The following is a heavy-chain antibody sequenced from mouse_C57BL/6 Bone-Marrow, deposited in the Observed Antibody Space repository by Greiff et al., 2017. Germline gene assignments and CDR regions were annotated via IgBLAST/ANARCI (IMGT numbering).Heavy chain of an antibody. V-gene: IGHV1-55*01. CDR1: GYTFTSYW. Sequence: QVQLKQPGAELVKPGASVKMSCKASGYTFTSYWITWVKQRPGQGLAWIGDIYPGSGSTNYNEKFKSKATLTVDTSSSTAYMQLSSLTSEDSAVYYGARRSITTVVGHWYFDVWGTGTTVTVSS. D-gene: IGHD1-1*01. CDR3: ARRSITTVVGHWYFDV. J-gene: IGHJ1*03. CDR2: IYPGSGST.